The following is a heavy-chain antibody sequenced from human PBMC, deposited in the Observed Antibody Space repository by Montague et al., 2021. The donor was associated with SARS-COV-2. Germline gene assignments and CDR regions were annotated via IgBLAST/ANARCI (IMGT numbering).Heavy chain of an antibody. CDR3: ARDRFDLGAGRQGTIDF. D-gene: IGHD3-10*01. CDR1: GDSITNHY. J-gene: IGHJ4*02. CDR2: MHFTGKT. Sequence: SETLSLTCSVSGDSITNHYWSWIRQPAGQGLEWIGRMHFTGKTNFSPFFSSRLTMSADTSKNQFSLKLTSVTAADTAIYFCARDRFDLGAGRQGTIDFWGQGTLVTVS. V-gene: IGHV4-4*07.